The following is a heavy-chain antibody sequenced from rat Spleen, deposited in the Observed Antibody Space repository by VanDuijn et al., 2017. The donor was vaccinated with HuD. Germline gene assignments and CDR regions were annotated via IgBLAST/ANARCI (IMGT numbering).Heavy chain of an antibody. D-gene: IGHD1-6*01. CDR2: ITNTGGIT. Sequence: EVQLVETGGGLVHPGESLKLSCVASGFTFSSYWMFWIRQAPGKGLEWVASITNTGGITYYPDSVKGRFTISRDNARSTLYLQMDSLRSEDTATYYCASHGPRISRFAYWGQGTLVTVSS. J-gene: IGHJ3*01. CDR1: GFTFSSYW. CDR3: ASHGPRISRFAY. V-gene: IGHV5-31*01.